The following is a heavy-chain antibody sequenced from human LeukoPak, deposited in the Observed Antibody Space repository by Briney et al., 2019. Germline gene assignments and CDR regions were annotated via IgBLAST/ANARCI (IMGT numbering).Heavy chain of an antibody. Sequence: GGSLRLSCAASGFTFSDYYMSWIRQAPGKGLEWVSYISKSSSSTNYADSVKGRFSISRDNAKNSLYLQLNSLTIEDTAVYYCARVRSSGSPLDYWGQGTLVTVSS. CDR1: GFTFSDYY. CDR3: ARVRSSGSPLDY. J-gene: IGHJ4*02. CDR2: ISKSSSST. V-gene: IGHV3-11*05. D-gene: IGHD3-10*01.